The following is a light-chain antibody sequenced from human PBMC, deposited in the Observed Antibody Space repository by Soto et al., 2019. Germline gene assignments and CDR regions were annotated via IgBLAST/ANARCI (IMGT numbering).Light chain of an antibody. J-gene: IGLJ2*01. Sequence: QSALTQPASVSGSPGQSITISCTGTSSDVGSYNLVSWYQQHPGKAPKLMIYEVSKRPSGVSNRFSGSKSGNTASLTISGLQAEDEADYYCCSYADGVFGGGTKLTVL. CDR2: EVS. V-gene: IGLV2-23*02. CDR3: CSYADGV. CDR1: SSDVGSYNL.